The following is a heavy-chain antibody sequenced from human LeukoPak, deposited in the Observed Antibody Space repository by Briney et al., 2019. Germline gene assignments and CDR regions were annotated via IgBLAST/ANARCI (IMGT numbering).Heavy chain of an antibody. V-gene: IGHV3-11*04. CDR3: ARERYQGETNWFDP. D-gene: IGHD1-14*01. CDR1: GFTFSDYY. Sequence: GGSLRLSCAASGFTFSDYYMSWIRQAPGKRLEWVSYISSSGSTIYYADSVKGRFTISRDNAKNSLYLQMNSLRAEDTAVYYCARERYQGETNWFDPWGQGTLVTVSS. CDR2: ISSSGSTI. J-gene: IGHJ5*02.